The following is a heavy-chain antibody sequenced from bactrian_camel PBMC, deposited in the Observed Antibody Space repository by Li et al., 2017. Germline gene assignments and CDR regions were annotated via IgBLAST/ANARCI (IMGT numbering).Heavy chain of an antibody. D-gene: IGHD6*01. Sequence: VQLVESGGGSVQAGGSLRLSCAASGSAARSACLGWFRQAPGKERESVIARHTIGGTTSYADSVKGRSTVSLDDSQNTLYLDMQNLKPEDTATYTCAADQHDRTVCSVRGSWLNYGQGTQVTVS. J-gene: IGHJ4*01. V-gene: IGHV3S42*01. CDR2: RHTIGGTT. CDR1: GSAARSAC.